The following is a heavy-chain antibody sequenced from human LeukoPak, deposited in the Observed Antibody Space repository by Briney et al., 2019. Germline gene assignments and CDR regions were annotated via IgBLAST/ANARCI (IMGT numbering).Heavy chain of an antibody. J-gene: IGHJ3*02. CDR1: GVTFSSYV. Sequence: PGGSLRLSCEASGVTFSSYVMSWVRQAPGKRPEWVSGISGSGGGTYYADSVKGRFAISRDNSKNTLYLQMNSLRAEDTAVYYCVQEGPRGLAFDIWGQGTKVTVSS. CDR3: VQEGPRGLAFDI. CDR2: ISGSGGGT. V-gene: IGHV3-23*01.